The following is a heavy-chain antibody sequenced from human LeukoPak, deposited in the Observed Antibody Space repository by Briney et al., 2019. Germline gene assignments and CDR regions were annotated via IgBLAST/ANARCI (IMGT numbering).Heavy chain of an antibody. D-gene: IGHD1-26*01. CDR2: ISYTGGNK. Sequence: GGSLRLSCAASGFTFSTYGMHWVRQAPGKGLEWVALISYTGGNKYYADSVKGRFTISRDNSNNTLYLQVNSLRAEDTAVYYCAKEGATSYWGQGTLVTVSS. CDR1: GFTFSTYG. J-gene: IGHJ4*02. V-gene: IGHV3-30*18. CDR3: AKEGATSY.